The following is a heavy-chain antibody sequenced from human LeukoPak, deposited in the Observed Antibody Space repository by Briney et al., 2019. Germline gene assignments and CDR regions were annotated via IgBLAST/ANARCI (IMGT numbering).Heavy chain of an antibody. Sequence: GGSLRLSCAASGFTFSNAWMSWVRQAPGKGLEWVGRIKSKTDGGTTDYAAPVKGRFAISRDDSKNTLYLQMNSLKTEDTAVYYCRGDYLSGTEYYYYMDVWGKGTTVTVSS. D-gene: IGHD1-7*01. V-gene: IGHV3-15*01. CDR1: GFTFSNAW. J-gene: IGHJ6*03. CDR3: RGDYLSGTEYYYYMDV. CDR2: IKSKTDGGTT.